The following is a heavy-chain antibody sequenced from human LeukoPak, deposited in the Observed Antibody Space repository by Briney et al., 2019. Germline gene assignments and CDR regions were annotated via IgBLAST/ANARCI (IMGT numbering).Heavy chain of an antibody. CDR2: IYYSGST. CDR3: ARGLSYYYGSGSYYPNWFDP. J-gene: IGHJ5*02. Sequence: PSETLSLTCTVSGGSISSYYWSWIRQPPGKGLEWIGYIYYSGSTNYNPSLKSRVTISVDTSKNQFSLKLSSVTAADTAVYYCARGLSYYYGSGSYYPNWFDPWGQGTLVTVSS. CDR1: GGSISSYY. V-gene: IGHV4-59*01. D-gene: IGHD3-10*01.